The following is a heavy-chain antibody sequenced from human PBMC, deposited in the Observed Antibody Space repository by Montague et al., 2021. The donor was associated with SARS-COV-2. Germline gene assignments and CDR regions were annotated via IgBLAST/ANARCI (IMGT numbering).Heavy chain of an antibody. CDR2: IFASGGT. D-gene: IGHD3-10*01. V-gene: IGHV4-4*07. J-gene: IGHJ4*02. CDR1: GGSIRSYS. Sequence: SETLSLTCTVSGGSIRSYSWSWIRQPAAKGLDWIGRIFASGGTIYSPSLRSRVSMSVDASKNQFSFTLTSVTAADTGVYFCARDGGFYGSGGYSLWGQGTLVTVSS. CDR3: ARDGGFYGSGGYSL.